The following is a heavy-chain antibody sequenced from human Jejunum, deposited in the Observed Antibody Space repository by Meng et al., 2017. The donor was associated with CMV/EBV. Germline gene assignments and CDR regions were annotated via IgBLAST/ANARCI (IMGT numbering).Heavy chain of an antibody. D-gene: IGHD3-22*01. CDR1: D. J-gene: IGHJ4*02. CDR2: TRFDGRHS. CDR3: AKERRLGSTYYFDSSGYYFDS. Sequence: DMHWVRQAPGKGLEWVAFTRFDGRHSYNADSVRGRFTSSRDNSKNTLYLQMNRLRAEDTAVYYCAKERRLGSTYYFDSSGYYFDSWGQGSLVTVSS. V-gene: IGHV3-30*02.